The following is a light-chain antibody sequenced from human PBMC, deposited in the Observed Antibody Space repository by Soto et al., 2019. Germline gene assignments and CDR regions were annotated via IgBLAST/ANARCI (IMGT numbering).Light chain of an antibody. V-gene: IGLV1-40*01. CDR3: QSYDSSLSGNVV. Sequence: QYVLTQPPSVSGAPGQRVTISCTGSSSNIGAGYDVHWYQQLPGTAPKLLIYGNSNRPSGVPDRFSGSKSGTSASLAITGLQADDEADYYCQSYDSSLSGNVVFGGGTKLTVL. J-gene: IGLJ2*01. CDR2: GNS. CDR1: SSNIGAGYD.